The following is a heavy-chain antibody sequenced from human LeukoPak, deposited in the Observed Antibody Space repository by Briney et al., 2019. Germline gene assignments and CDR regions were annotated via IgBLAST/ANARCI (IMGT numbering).Heavy chain of an antibody. CDR3: ARRRGYSGYGGRYFDY. J-gene: IGHJ4*02. CDR1: GGSISSSSYY. CDR2: IYYSGST. Sequence: SETLSLTCTVSGGSISSSSYYWGWIRQPPGKGLGWIGYIYYSGSTYYNPSLKSRVTISVDTSKNQFSLKLSSVTAADTAVYYCARRRGYSGYGGRYFDYWGQGTLVTVSS. V-gene: IGHV4-30-4*08. D-gene: IGHD5-12*01.